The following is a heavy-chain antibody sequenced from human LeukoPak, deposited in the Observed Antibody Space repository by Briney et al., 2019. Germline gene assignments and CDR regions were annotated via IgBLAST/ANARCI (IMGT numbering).Heavy chain of an antibody. J-gene: IGHJ4*02. D-gene: IGHD1-26*01. V-gene: IGHV3-66*01. CDR1: GFNISSNF. CDR2: LYTSGIT. CDR3: AREDAGGTYSFDY. Sequence: GGSLRLSCAVSGFNISSNFMSWVRQAPGKGPEWAAVLYTSGITYYADSVRGRFTISRDNSKNTLYLQMDSLTAEDTAAYYCAREDAGGTYSFDYWGQGTLVTVSS.